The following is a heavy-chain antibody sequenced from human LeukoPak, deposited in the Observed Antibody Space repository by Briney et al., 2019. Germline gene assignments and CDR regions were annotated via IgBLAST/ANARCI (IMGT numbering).Heavy chain of an antibody. V-gene: IGHV3-21*01. CDR3: ARAFPRYCSGGSCYPGPFDY. CDR2: ISSSSSYI. J-gene: IGHJ4*02. Sequence: PGGSLRLSCAASGFTLSSYSMNWVRQAPGKGLEWVSSISSSSSYIYYADSVKGRFTISRDNARNSLYLQMNSLRAEDTAVYYCARAFPRYCSGGSCYPGPFDYWGQGTLVTVSS. CDR1: GFTLSSYS. D-gene: IGHD2-15*01.